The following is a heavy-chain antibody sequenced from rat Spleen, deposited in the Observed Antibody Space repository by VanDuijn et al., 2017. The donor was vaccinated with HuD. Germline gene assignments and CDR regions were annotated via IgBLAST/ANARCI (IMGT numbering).Heavy chain of an antibody. CDR1: GFSLTKHS. CDR3: ARDGGMYPYGVMDA. V-gene: IGHV2-45*01. CDR2: MWSGGNT. D-gene: IGHD1-7*01. J-gene: IGHJ4*01. Sequence: QVQLKESGPGLVQPSETLSLSCTVSGFSLTKHSVSWVRQPSKKGPEWMGVMWSGGNTDYNSALTSRLSISRDTSKNQVFLKMNSLQSEDTTTYYCARDGGMYPYGVMDAWGQGASVTVSS.